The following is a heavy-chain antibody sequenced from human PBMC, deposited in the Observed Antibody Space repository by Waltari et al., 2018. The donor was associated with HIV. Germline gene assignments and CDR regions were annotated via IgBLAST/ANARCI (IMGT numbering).Heavy chain of an antibody. Sequence: EVQLVESGGDLLKPGGCLRLSCAASGFTLNSVWMSWVRQAPVKGREWVGRIKTKGDGGATDYAAAVKGRCTISRDDSKNTVYLQRNSLKIEDTAVYYCTSEEDYGSGSQFDYWGQGTLVTVSS. CDR3: TSEEDYGSGSQFDY. D-gene: IGHD3-10*01. CDR2: IKTKGDGGAT. V-gene: IGHV3-15*01. J-gene: IGHJ4*02. CDR1: GFTLNSVW.